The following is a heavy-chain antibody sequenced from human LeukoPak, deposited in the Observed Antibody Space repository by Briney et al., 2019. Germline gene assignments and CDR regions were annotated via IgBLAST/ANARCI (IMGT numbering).Heavy chain of an antibody. Sequence: SVKVSCKASGGTFSSYAISWVRQAPGQGLEWMGGIIPIFGTANYAQKFQGRVTITTDESTSTAYMELSSLRSEDTAVYYCARDQNPYSSSSVGDYWGQGTLVTVSS. CDR2: IIPIFGTA. V-gene: IGHV1-69*05. J-gene: IGHJ4*02. CDR3: ARDQNPYSSSSVGDY. CDR1: GGTFSSYA. D-gene: IGHD6-6*01.